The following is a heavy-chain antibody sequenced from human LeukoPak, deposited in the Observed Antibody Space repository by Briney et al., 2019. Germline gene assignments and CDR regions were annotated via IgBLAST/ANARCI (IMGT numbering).Heavy chain of an antibody. CDR3: AKMTGYSYGFFDY. D-gene: IGHD5-18*01. J-gene: IGHJ4*02. CDR2: ISGSGGST. V-gene: IGHV3-23*01. Sequence: PGGSLRLSCAAPGFTFSSYAMDWVRQAPGKGLEWVSAISGSGGSTYYADSVKGRFTISRDNSKNTLYLQMNSLRAEDTAVYYCAKMTGYSYGFFDYWGQGTLVTVSS. CDR1: GFTFSSYA.